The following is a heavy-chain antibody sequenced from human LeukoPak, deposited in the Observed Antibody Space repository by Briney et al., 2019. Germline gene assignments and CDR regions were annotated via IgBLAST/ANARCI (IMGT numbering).Heavy chain of an antibody. Sequence: SETLSLTCTVSGGSISSSPYYWGWIRQPPGKGLEWIGSIYYSGTTHYSPSLESRVTISVDTSKNQFSLKLSSVTAADTAVYYCARLRASGSNRFDYWGQGTQVTVSS. D-gene: IGHD1-26*01. CDR1: GGSISSSPYY. V-gene: IGHV4-39*01. CDR3: ARLRASGSNRFDY. CDR2: IYYSGTT. J-gene: IGHJ4*02.